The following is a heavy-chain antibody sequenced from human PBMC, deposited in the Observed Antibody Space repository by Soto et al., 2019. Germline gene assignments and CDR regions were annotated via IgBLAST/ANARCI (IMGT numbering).Heavy chain of an antibody. D-gene: IGHD6-13*01. Sequence: SVKVSCKTSGFTFTSSAMQWVRQARGQRLEWIGWIVVGSGNTNYAQKFQERVTITRDMSTSTAYMELSSLRSEDTAVYYCAAVFATAGHYYYYMDVRDTGTSRTLSS. J-gene: IGHJ6*03. V-gene: IGHV1-58*02. CDR1: GFTFTSSA. CDR2: IVVGSGNT. CDR3: AAVFATAGHYYYYMDV.